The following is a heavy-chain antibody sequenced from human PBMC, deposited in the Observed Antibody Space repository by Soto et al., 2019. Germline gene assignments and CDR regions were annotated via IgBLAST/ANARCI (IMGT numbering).Heavy chain of an antibody. CDR2: INTGNGNT. J-gene: IGHJ6*02. D-gene: IGHD2-21*01. Sequence: GASVKVSCKASGHSFSAYYMHWVRQAPGQRPEWMGWINTGNGNTKYSPKLQGRVTITRDTSASTAYMELSSLKSEDTAVYYCARGERLYYAYYGMDVWGQGSTVTVSS. CDR1: GHSFSAYY. CDR3: ARGERLYYAYYGMDV. V-gene: IGHV1-3*04.